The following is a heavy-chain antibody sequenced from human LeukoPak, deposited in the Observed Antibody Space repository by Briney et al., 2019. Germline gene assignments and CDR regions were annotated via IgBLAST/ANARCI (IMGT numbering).Heavy chain of an antibody. CDR1: GGALSGYY. J-gene: IGHJ6*03. Sequence: PSETLSLTCAVYGGALSGYYWSWIRQPPGKGLEWGGEINHSGSTNYNPSLKSRVTISVDSSKNQFSLKLSSVTAADTAVDYCAREGHYGGNVYYYYYYMDVWGKGTTVTVSS. D-gene: IGHD4-23*01. CDR3: AREGHYGGNVYYYYYYMDV. V-gene: IGHV4-34*01. CDR2: INHSGST.